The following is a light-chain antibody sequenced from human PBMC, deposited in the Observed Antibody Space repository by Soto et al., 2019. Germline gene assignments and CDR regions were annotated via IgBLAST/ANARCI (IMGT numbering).Light chain of an antibody. CDR1: SSDVGAYNY. V-gene: IGLV2-14*01. CDR3: SSYTTSANYV. Sequence: QSVLTQPASVSGSPGQSITISCTGTSSDVGAYNYVSWYQQHPGKAPKLMIYDVSNRPSGVSNRFSGSKSGNTASLTISGLQAEDEADYYCSSYTTSANYVFGTGNKLTVL. J-gene: IGLJ1*01. CDR2: DVS.